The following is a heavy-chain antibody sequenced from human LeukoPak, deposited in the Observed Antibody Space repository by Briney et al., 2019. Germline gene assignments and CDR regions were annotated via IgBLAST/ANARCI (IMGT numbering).Heavy chain of an antibody. Sequence: GGSLRLSCAASGFTFSSYWMSWVRQAPGKGLEWVANIKQDGSEKYYVDSVKGRFTISRDNTKNSLYLQMNSLRAEDTAVYYSARDRPYWELLPHDYWGQVTLVTVSS. V-gene: IGHV3-7*01. J-gene: IGHJ4*02. D-gene: IGHD1-26*01. CDR1: GFTFSSYW. CDR2: IKQDGSEK. CDR3: ARDRPYWELLPHDY.